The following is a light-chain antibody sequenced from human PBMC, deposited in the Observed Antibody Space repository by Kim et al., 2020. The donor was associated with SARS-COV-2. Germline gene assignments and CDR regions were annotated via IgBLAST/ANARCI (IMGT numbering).Light chain of an antibody. Sequence: QSALTQPASVYGSPGQSITISCTGISSDVGGYNFVSWYQQHPGKAPKLMIFDVSNRPSGVSNRFSGSKSGNTASLTISGLQAEDEADYYCSSYTNSNTVFGGGTQLTVL. J-gene: IGLJ2*01. CDR3: SSYTNSNTV. V-gene: IGLV2-14*03. CDR1: SSDVGGYNF. CDR2: DVS.